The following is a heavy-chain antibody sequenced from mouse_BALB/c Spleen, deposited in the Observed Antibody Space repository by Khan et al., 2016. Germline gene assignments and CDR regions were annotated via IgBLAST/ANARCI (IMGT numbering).Heavy chain of an antibody. V-gene: IGHV1-7*01. D-gene: IGHD2-14*01. Sequence: QVQLQQSGAELAKPGASVKMSCKASGYTFTSYWMHWVKQRPGQGLEWIGYINPSTGYTEYNQKFKDKATLTADKSSSTAYMQLSSLTSEDSAVYYCVRRGVRRGYYAMDYWVQGTSVTVSS. CDR1: GYTFTSYW. J-gene: IGHJ4*01. CDR2: INPSTGYT. CDR3: VRRGVRRGYYAMDY.